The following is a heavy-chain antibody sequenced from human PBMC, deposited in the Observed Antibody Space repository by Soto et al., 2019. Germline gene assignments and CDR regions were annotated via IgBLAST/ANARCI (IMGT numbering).Heavy chain of an antibody. Sequence: GGYLRLSCTASGVTFGDYAMSWIRQAPGKGLEWVGCIRSKAYGGKTEYDASVKGRFNISRDDSKSIADLQMINLKTEDTGVDYCGAGSYYNSFDNWGQGTLVTVSS. CDR3: GAGSYYNSFDN. J-gene: IGHJ4*02. CDR2: IRSKAYGGKT. V-gene: IGHV3-49*03. D-gene: IGHD3-10*01. CDR1: GVTFGDYA.